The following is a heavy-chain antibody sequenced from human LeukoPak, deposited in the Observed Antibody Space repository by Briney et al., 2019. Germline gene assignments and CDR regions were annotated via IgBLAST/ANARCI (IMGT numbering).Heavy chain of an antibody. V-gene: IGHV3-74*01. J-gene: IGHJ4*02. CDR2: INSDGSST. CDR3: ARSPRMYSSGWYAD. Sequence: GGSLRLSCAASGFTFSSYSMNWVRQAPGKGLVWVSRINSDGSSTSYADSVKGRFTISRGNAKNTLYLQMNSLRAEDTAVYYCARSPRMYSSGWYADWGQGTLVTVSS. D-gene: IGHD6-19*01. CDR1: GFTFSSYS.